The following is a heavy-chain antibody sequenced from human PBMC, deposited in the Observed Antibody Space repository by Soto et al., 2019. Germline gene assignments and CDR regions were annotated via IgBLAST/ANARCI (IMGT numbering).Heavy chain of an antibody. CDR2: IYYSGST. J-gene: IGHJ6*02. D-gene: IGHD1-1*01. Sequence: SGTLCLTCTGSGGSMSTYLYRWFRQPLGKGLEWIGNIYYSGSTNYNPSLKSRVTISVDMSKNQFSLKLSSVTAADTAVYYCARGCYARNCDYYDRMAFPAQGTSDLVS. V-gene: IGHV4-59*01. CDR1: GGSMSTYL. CDR3: ARGCYARNCDYYDRMAF.